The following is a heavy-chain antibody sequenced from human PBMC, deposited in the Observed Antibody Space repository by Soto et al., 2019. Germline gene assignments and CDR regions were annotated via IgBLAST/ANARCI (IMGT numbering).Heavy chain of an antibody. CDR3: ARLGGEQQLVENYYYYYMDV. V-gene: IGHV4-59*08. CDR2: IYYSGST. CDR1: GGSISSYY. D-gene: IGHD6-13*01. Sequence: LETLSLTCTVSGGSISSYYWSWIRQPPGKGLEWIGYIYYSGSTNYNPSLKSRVTISVDTSKNQFSLKLSSVTAADTAVYYCARLGGEQQLVENYYYYYMDVWGKGTTVTVSS. J-gene: IGHJ6*03.